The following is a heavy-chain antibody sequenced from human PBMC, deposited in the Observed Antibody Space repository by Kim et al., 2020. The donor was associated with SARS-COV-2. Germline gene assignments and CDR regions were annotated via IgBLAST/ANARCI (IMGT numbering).Heavy chain of an antibody. CDR1: GYTFTSYA. Sequence: ASVKVSCKASGYTFTSYAMHWVRQAPGQRLEWMGWINAGNGNTKYSQKFQGRVTITRDTSASTAYMELSSLRSEDTAVYYCARGSLFGIAAAGIIDYWGQGTLVTVSS. CDR2: INAGNGNT. D-gene: IGHD6-13*01. CDR3: ARGSLFGIAAAGIIDY. J-gene: IGHJ4*02. V-gene: IGHV1-3*01.